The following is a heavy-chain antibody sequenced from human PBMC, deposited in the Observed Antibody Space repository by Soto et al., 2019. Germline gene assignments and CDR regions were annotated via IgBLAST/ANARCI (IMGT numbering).Heavy chain of an antibody. CDR2: IYSGGST. Sequence: PGGSLRLSCAASGFTVSSNYMSWVRQAPGKGLEWVSVIYSGGSTYYADSVKGRFTISRDNSKNTLYLQMNSLRAEDTAVYYCARGVSGWELAAYDACDIWGQGTMVTVS. D-gene: IGHD1-26*01. J-gene: IGHJ3*02. CDR3: ARGVSGWELAAYDACDI. V-gene: IGHV3-53*01. CDR1: GFTVSSNY.